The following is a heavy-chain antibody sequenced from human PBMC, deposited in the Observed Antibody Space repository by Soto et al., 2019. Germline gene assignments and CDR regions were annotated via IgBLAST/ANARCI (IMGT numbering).Heavy chain of an antibody. CDR2: INVGSGIT. CDR3: AKETSIFGGGMDV. CDR1: GYTFNSYA. D-gene: IGHD3-3*01. J-gene: IGHJ6*02. V-gene: IGHV1-3*01. Sequence: QVQLVQSGAEVKKPGASVKVSCKTSGYTFNSYAMHWVRQAPGQGLEWMGWINVGSGITKYSQKLQGRVTITRDTSTSTAYMELSSLRTEDTAVYYCAKETSIFGGGMDVWGQGTTVTVS.